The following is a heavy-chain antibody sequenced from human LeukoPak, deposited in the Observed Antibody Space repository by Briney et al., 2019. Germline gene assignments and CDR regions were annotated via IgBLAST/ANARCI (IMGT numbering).Heavy chain of an antibody. D-gene: IGHD6-6*01. V-gene: IGHV4-34*01. CDR2: INHSGST. J-gene: IGHJ5*02. Sequence: PSDTLSLTCSVYGVSFSGYYWSWIRQPPGRGLEWIGEINHSGSTNYNPSLKSRVTISVDPSKNPFSLNPSSVTAADTPVYHCARGEVKTARRGPPHRPVYNWFDPWGQGTLVTVSS. CDR1: GVSFSGYY. CDR3: ARGEVKTARRGPPHRPVYNWFDP.